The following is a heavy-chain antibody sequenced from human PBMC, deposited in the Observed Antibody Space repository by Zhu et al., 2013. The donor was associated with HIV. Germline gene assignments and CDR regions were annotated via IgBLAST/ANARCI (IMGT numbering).Heavy chain of an antibody. CDR2: IYAYNGDT. Sequence: QVQLVQSGTEVKKPGSSVTISCNASGGSFRNNAVSWVRQAPGQGLEWMGWIYAYNGDTNYAQKFQHRVTMTRDTSINTVYMDLSSLTPDDTAVYFCARDHNWGPDHWGQGALVTVSS. V-gene: IGHV1-2*02. CDR3: ARDHNWGPDH. J-gene: IGHJ4*02. D-gene: IGHD1-1*01. CDR1: GGSFRNNA.